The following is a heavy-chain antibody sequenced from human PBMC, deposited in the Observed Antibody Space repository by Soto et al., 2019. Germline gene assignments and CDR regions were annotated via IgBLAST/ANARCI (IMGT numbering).Heavy chain of an antibody. J-gene: IGHJ4*02. CDR2: IYNSGNT. CDR3: ARGPSADKVDY. CDR1: GGSITGGGYF. Sequence: PSETLSLTCTVSGGSITGGGYFWSWIRQTPGKGLEWIGHIYNSGNTYTNPSLNSRATISGDTSPIHFSLNLNSLTSADTAVYYCARGPSADKVDYWGQGTLVTVS. D-gene: IGHD3-3*01. V-gene: IGHV4-30-4*01.